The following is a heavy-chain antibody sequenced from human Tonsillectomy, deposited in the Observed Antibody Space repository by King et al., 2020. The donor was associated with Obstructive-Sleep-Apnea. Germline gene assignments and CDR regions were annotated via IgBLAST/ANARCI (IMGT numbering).Heavy chain of an antibody. CDR2: IYDSGST. D-gene: IGHD2-15*01. CDR1: GGFISSGGYS. J-gene: IGHJ4*02. Sequence: VQLQESGPGLVKPSQTLPLTCTVSGGFISSGGYSWRWIRQHPGKGLEWIGYIYDSGSTYYNPSLESRVTISVDTSKNQFSLKLSSVTAADTAVYYCSRDRLGYCSGSSCYSGFDYWGQGTLVTVSS. CDR3: SRDRLGYCSGSSCYSGFDY. V-gene: IGHV4-31*03.